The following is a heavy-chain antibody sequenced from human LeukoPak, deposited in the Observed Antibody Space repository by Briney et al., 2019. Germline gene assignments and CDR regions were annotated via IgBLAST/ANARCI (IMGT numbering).Heavy chain of an antibody. CDR3: ARDSDPPDY. D-gene: IGHD1-26*01. CDR2: INPSGGST. V-gene: IGHV1-46*01. CDR1: GYTFTSYY. J-gene: IGHJ4*02. Sequence: ASVKVSCKASGYTFTSYYMHWVRQAPGQGLEWMGIINPSGGSTSYAQKFQGRVTMTTDTSTSTAYMELRSLRSDDTAVYYCARDSDPPDYWGQGTLVTVSS.